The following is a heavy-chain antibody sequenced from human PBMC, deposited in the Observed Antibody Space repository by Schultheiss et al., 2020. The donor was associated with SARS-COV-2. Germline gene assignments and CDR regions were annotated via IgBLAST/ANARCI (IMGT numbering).Heavy chain of an antibody. D-gene: IGHD6-19*01. Sequence: GGSLRLSCAASGFTFSSYEMNWVRQAPGKGPQWISYISTSGGTEDYADSVKGRFTISRDNAKATLYLQMNSLRVDDTAVYYCAKQNLAVAISYYYYGLDVWGQGTTVTVSS. CDR3: AKQNLAVAISYYYYGLDV. CDR1: GFTFSSYE. CDR2: ISTSGGTE. V-gene: IGHV3-48*03. J-gene: IGHJ6*02.